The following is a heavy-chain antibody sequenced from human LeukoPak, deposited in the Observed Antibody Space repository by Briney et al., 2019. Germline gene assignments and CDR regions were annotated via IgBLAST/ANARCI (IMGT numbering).Heavy chain of an antibody. CDR3: ARVKGSGYYYGY. J-gene: IGHJ4*02. D-gene: IGHD3-22*01. CDR2: IYIGGST. CDR1: GFTVSSNY. V-gene: IGHV3-53*01. Sequence: GRCLRLSCAASGFTVSSNYMSWVSQAPGKGLDWVSVIYIGGSTYYADSVKGRFTISRDNSKNTLYLQMNSLRAEDTAVYYCARVKGSGYYYGYWGQGTLVTVSS.